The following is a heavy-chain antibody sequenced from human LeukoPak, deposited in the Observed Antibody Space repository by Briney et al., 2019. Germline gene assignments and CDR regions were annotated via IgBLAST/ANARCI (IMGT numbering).Heavy chain of an antibody. J-gene: IGHJ4*02. D-gene: IGHD5-24*01. CDR2: IYYSGTT. Sequence: SETLSLTCTVSGGSISGHYCSWIRQPPGKGLEWIGYIYYSGTTNYNPSLKSRVTISVDMSKNQFSLKLSSVTAADTAVYYCARGKEKWLQLFFDSWGQGTLVTVSS. CDR3: ARGKEKWLQLFFDS. CDR1: GGSISGHY. V-gene: IGHV4-59*11.